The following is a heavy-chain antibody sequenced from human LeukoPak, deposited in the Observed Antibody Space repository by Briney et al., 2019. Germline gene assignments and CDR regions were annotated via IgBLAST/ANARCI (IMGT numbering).Heavy chain of an antibody. CDR1: GFTFSSYW. D-gene: IGHD3-22*01. CDR3: ARTVRGRYYDSSGYPDH. CDR2: IKQDGSEK. J-gene: IGHJ5*02. V-gene: IGHV3-7*01. Sequence: GGSLRLSCAASGFTFSSYWMSWVRQAPGKGLEWVANIKQDGSEKYYVDSVKGRFTISRDNAKNSLYLQMNRLRVEDTAVYYCARTVRGRYYDSSGYPDHWGQGTLVTVSS.